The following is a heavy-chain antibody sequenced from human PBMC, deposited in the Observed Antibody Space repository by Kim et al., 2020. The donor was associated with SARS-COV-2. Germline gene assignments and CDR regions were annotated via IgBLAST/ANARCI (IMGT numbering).Heavy chain of an antibody. J-gene: IGHJ3*02. CDR2: IKQDGNQK. V-gene: IGHV3-7*01. D-gene: IGHD6-19*01. Sequence: LSLTCAASGFTFSSYWMTWVRQAPGKGLEWVANIKQDGNQKYYVDSVKGRFTISRDNAKNSLYLQMNSLRAEDTAVDYCARDGDLYSSGKDAFDIGG. CDR3: ARDGDLYSSGKDAFDI. CDR1: GFTFSSYW.